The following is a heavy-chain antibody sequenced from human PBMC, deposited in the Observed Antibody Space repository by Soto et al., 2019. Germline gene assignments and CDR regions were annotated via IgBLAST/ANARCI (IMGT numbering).Heavy chain of an antibody. D-gene: IGHD2-21*02. V-gene: IGHV1-46*01. Sequence: QVQLMQSGAEVKKPGASVKVSCKASGDTFTDYYIHWVRQAPGQGLEWMGTVNPSGGHTTYAQHFLGRVTVTRDTSTSTLYMELTSLTSGDTAIYYCARGGHVVVVTAAVDYWGQGTLVTVSS. CDR1: GDTFTDYY. CDR2: VNPSGGHT. CDR3: ARGGHVVVVTAAVDY. J-gene: IGHJ4*02.